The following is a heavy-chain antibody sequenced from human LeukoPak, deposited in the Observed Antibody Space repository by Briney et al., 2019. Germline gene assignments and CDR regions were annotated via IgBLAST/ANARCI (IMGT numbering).Heavy chain of an antibody. CDR3: ATDGAGFDT. Sequence: GGSLRLSCAASGFTFNDYYMSWIRQAPGKGLEWLSYTNIGGTNTHYADSVKGRFTISRDNAKKSLYLEMNNLRAEDTAVYYCATDGAGFDTWGQGVLVTVYS. V-gene: IGHV3-11*01. CDR1: GFTFNDYY. J-gene: IGHJ5*02. CDR2: TNIGGTNT.